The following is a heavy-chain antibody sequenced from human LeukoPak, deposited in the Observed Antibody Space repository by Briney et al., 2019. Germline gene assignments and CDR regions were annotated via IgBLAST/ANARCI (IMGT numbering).Heavy chain of an antibody. CDR1: GGSASSGSYY. CDR3: ARDLYGSGSYSHRD. CDR2: IYYSGST. J-gene: IGHJ4*02. D-gene: IGHD3-10*01. Sequence: PSETLSLTSTVSGGSASSGSYYWSWIRQPPGKGLEWIGYIYYSGSTNYNPSLKSRVTISVDTSKNQFSLKLSSVTAADTAVYYCARDLYGSGSYSHRDWGQGTLVTVSP. V-gene: IGHV4-61*01.